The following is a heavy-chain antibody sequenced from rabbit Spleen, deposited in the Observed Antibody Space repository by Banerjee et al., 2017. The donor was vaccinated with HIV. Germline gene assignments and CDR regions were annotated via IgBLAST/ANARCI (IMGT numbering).Heavy chain of an antibody. J-gene: IGHJ4*01. CDR1: GVSFSSNYY. V-gene: IGHV1S40*01. CDR3: ARGSAAMTMVITGYYLNL. CDR2: IDTGSSDFT. D-gene: IGHD2-1*01. Sequence: QSLEESGGDLVKPGASLTLTCTASGVSFSSNYYMCWVRQAPGKGLEWIACIDTGSSDFTYFASWAKGRFTCSKTSSTTVTLQMTSLTAADTATYFCARGSAAMTMVITGYYLNLWGQGTLVTVS.